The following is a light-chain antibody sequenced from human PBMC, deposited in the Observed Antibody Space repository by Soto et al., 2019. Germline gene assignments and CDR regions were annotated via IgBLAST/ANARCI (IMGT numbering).Light chain of an antibody. CDR2: DVN. Sequence: QSDLSQPASMSGSPGQSITISCTGTSSDVGGYNYVSWYRQYPGKAPKLIIYDVNNRPSEVSNRFSGSKSGNTASLTISGLQAEDEADYYCSSHSSSSTLVVFGGGTKLTVL. J-gene: IGLJ2*01. CDR3: SSHSSSSTLVV. CDR1: SSDVGGYNY. V-gene: IGLV2-14*03.